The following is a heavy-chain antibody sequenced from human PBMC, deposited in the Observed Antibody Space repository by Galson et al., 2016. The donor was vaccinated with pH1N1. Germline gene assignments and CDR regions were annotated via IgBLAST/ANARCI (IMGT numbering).Heavy chain of an antibody. CDR2: IKQYGSEK. Sequence: SLRLSCAASGFTFSSFWMTWVRQAPGKGLEWVANIKQYGSEKHYVDSVKGRFTVSRDNAKNSVYLQMNSLRAEDTAVYYCARTGSDNDTYFYYYGMDLWGQGTTVTVSS. D-gene: IGHD5-12*01. CDR3: ARTGSDNDTYFYYYGMDL. V-gene: IGHV3-7*01. CDR1: GFTFSSFW. J-gene: IGHJ6*02.